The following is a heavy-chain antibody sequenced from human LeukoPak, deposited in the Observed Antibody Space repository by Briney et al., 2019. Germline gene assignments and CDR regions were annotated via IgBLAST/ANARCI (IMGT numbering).Heavy chain of an antibody. CDR2: IYSGGST. J-gene: IGHJ6*02. V-gene: IGHV3-53*01. CDR3: AKASKDYYGMDV. D-gene: IGHD2/OR15-2a*01. Sequence: GGSLRLSCTASGFTVSSNYMSWVRQAPGKGLEWVSVIYSGGSTYYADSVKGRFTISRGNSKNTLYLQMNSLRAEDTAVYYCAKASKDYYGMDVWGQGTTVTVSS. CDR1: GFTVSSNY.